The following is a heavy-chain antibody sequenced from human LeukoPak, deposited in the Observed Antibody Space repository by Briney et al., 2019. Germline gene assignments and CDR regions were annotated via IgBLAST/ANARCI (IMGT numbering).Heavy chain of an antibody. CDR2: IYYSGST. CDR1: GGSISSYY. CDR3: ARDGPWKSDV. D-gene: IGHD1-1*01. Sequence: PSETLSLTCTVSGGSISSYYWSWIRRPPGKGLEWIGYIYYSGSTNYNPSLKSRVTISVDTSKNQFSLKLSSVTAADTAVYYCARDGPWKSDVWGRGTLVTVSS. V-gene: IGHV4-59*01. J-gene: IGHJ4*02.